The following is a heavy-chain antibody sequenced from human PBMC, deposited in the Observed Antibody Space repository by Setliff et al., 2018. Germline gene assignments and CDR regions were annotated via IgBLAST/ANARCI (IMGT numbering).Heavy chain of an antibody. CDR3: AKRGPYCSGGTCHYYFDY. CDR2: ISASGDTT. J-gene: IGHJ4*02. D-gene: IGHD2-15*01. CDR1: GFTFSSYA. V-gene: IGHV3-23*01. Sequence: PGGSLRLSCAASGFTFSSYAITWVRQAPGKGLEWVSMISASGDTTYYADSVKGRFTISRDNSKNTVYLEMNSLRAEDTAVYYCAKRGPYCSGGTCHYYFDYWGQGTLVTVSS.